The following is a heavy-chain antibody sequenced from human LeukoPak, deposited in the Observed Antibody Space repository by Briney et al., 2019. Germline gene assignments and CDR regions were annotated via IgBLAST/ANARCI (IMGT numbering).Heavy chain of an antibody. J-gene: IGHJ4*02. CDR1: GFTFSSYA. CDR2: ISGSGGST. Sequence: GSLRLSCAASGFTFSSYAMSWVRQAPGKGLEWVSAISGSGGSTYYADSVKGRFTISRDNSKNTLYLQMNSLRAEDTAVYYCAKGSIVVVPAAISSEYWGQGTLVTVSS. D-gene: IGHD2-2*01. V-gene: IGHV3-23*01. CDR3: AKGSIVVVPAAISSEY.